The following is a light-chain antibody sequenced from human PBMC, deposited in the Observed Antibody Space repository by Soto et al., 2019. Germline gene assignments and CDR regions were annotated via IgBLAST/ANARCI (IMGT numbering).Light chain of an antibody. Sequence: DIQLTQSPSSLSATLRDRVTITCQASQDITDHVNWYRQKVGKAPELLIYAASILEPGVPSRFSGSGSGTDFTLTISSLEPEDFAGYYCHQRSNWPRTFGQGTKVEIK. CDR2: AAS. J-gene: IGKJ1*01. CDR1: QDITDH. V-gene: IGKV1-33*01. CDR3: HQRSNWPRT.